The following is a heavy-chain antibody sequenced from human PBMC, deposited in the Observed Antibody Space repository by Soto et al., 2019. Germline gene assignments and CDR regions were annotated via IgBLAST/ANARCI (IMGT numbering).Heavy chain of an antibody. Sequence: QVQLVQSGAEVKKPGASVKVSCKASGYTFTSYGISWVRQAPGQGLEWMGWISAYNGNTNYAQKLQRRDTTTTDTSTSTAYMERRSLRSDDTAVYYCARDACSSTSCVYYYYGMAVWGQGTTVTVSS. V-gene: IGHV1-18*01. CDR2: ISAYNGNT. CDR1: GYTFTSYG. J-gene: IGHJ6*02. CDR3: ARDACSSTSCVYYYYGMAV. D-gene: IGHD2-2*01.